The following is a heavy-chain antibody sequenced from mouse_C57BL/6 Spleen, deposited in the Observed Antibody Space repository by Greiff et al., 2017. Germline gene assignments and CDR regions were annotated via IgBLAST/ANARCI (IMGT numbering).Heavy chain of an antibody. D-gene: IGHD4-1*01. J-gene: IGHJ2*01. CDR2: IYPGSGST. CDR1: GYTFTSYW. CDR3: ARTELTVYYFDY. V-gene: IGHV1-55*01. Sequence: QVQLQQPGAELVKPGASVKMSCKASGYTFTSYWITWVKQRPGQGLEWIGDIYPGSGSTNYNEKFKSKATLTVDTSSSTAYMQLSSLTSEDSAVYYCARTELTVYYFDYWGQGTTLTVSS.